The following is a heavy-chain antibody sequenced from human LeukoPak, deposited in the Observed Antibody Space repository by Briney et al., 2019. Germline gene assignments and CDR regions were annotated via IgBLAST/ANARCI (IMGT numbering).Heavy chain of an antibody. D-gene: IGHD3-3*01. Sequence: GGSLRLSCAASGFTFSSYAMHWVRQAPGKGLEWVAVISYDGSNKYYADSVKGRFTISRDNSKNTLYLQMNSLRAEDTAVYYCARDGITIFGVVPENAFDIWGQGTMVTVSS. CDR3: ARDGITIFGVVPENAFDI. CDR2: ISYDGSNK. J-gene: IGHJ3*02. V-gene: IGHV3-30-3*01. CDR1: GFTFSSYA.